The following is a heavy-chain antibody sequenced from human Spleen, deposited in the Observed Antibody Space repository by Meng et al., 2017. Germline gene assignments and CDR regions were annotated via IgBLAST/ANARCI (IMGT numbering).Heavy chain of an antibody. CDR2: ITNSDGST. V-gene: IGHV3-23*01. Sequence: GESLKISCAVSGFTFSGYWMTWVRQAPGRGLEWVSTITNSDGSTYYADSVKGRFSISRDNSKNTLYLQMNSLRAEDTAVYFCAKARHSSAWDYFEYWGQGTLVTVSS. CDR3: AKARHSSAWDYFEY. D-gene: IGHD6-19*01. CDR1: GFTFSGYW. J-gene: IGHJ4*02.